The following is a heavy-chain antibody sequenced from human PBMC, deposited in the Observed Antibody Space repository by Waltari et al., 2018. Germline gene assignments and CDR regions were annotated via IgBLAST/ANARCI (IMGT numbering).Heavy chain of an antibody. J-gene: IGHJ5*02. Sequence: QLQLQESGPGLVKPSETLSLTCTVSGGSISSSSYYWGWIRQPPGKGLEWIGSIYYSGSTYYNPSLKSRVTISVDTSKNQFSLKLSSVTAADTAVYYCARDNRGSTSCFLPWGQGTLVTVSS. D-gene: IGHD2-2*01. CDR1: GGSISSSSYY. CDR2: IYYSGST. V-gene: IGHV4-39*07. CDR3: ARDNRGSTSCFLP.